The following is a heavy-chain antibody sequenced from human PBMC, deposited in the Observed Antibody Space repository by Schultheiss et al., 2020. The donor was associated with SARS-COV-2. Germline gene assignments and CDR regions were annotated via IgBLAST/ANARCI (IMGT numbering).Heavy chain of an antibody. D-gene: IGHD4-23*01. Sequence: SLKISCAASGFTFDDYAMHWVRQAPGKGLEWVSGISWNSGSIGYADSVKGRFTISRDNAKNSLYLQMNSLRAEDTAVYYCARDSGGDFDYWGQGTLVTVSS. CDR3: ARDSGGDFDY. CDR2: ISWNSGSI. J-gene: IGHJ4*02. V-gene: IGHV3-9*01. CDR1: GFTFDDYA.